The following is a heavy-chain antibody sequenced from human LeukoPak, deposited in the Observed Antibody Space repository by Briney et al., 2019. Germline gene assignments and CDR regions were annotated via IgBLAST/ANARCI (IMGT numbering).Heavy chain of an antibody. D-gene: IGHD3-10*01. CDR1: GYTFTSYY. J-gene: IGHJ4*02. V-gene: IGHV1-46*01. CDR3: ASFYGSGRSYDY. CDR2: INPSGGST. Sequence: ASVTVSCTASGYTFTSYYMHWVRQAPGQGLEWMGIINPSGGSTNYAQKFQGRVTITADESTSTAYMELSSLRSEDTAVYYCASFYGSGRSYDYWGQGTLVTVSS.